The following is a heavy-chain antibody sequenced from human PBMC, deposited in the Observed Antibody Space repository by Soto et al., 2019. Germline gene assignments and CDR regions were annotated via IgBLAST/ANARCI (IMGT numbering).Heavy chain of an antibody. CDR1: GGSFSGYY. J-gene: IGHJ4*02. V-gene: IGHV4-34*01. D-gene: IGHD6-6*01. CDR2: INHSGST. CDR3: ARRTSRAARPRYFDY. Sequence: SETLSLTCAVYGGSFSGYYWSWIRQPPGKGLEWIGEINHSGSTNYNPSLKSRVTISVDTSKNQFSLKLSSVTAADTAVYYCARRTSRAARPRYFDYWGQGTLVTAPQ.